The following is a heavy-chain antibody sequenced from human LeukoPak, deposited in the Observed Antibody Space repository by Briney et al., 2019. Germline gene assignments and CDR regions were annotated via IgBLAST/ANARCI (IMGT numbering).Heavy chain of an antibody. J-gene: IGHJ4*02. Sequence: GRSLRLSCAASGFTFSSYAMHWVRQAPGKGLEWVAVISYDGSNIYYADSVEGRFTISRDNSKKMVYLQMNSLRAEDTAVYYCASARELRFLEWFSNWGQGTLVIVSS. D-gene: IGHD3-3*01. CDR3: ASARELRFLEWFSN. V-gene: IGHV3-30-3*01. CDR1: GFTFSSYA. CDR2: ISYDGSNI.